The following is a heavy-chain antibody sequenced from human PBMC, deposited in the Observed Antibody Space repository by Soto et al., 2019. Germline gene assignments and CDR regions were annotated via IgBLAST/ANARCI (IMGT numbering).Heavy chain of an antibody. CDR1: GFTFRTYG. CDR2: ISDDGSQK. J-gene: IGHJ4*02. D-gene: IGHD6-19*01. Sequence: GGCLRLSCAASGFTFRTYGMHWVRQAPGKGLEWVAFISDDGSQKYYGDSVKGRFTISRDNSKNTLSLRMISLRTEDTSVYYCAKEAPGGWHFFDTWGQGTLVTVSS. CDR3: AKEAPGGWHFFDT. V-gene: IGHV3-30*18.